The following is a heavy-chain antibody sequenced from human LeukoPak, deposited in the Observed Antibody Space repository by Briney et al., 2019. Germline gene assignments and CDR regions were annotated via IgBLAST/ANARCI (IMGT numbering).Heavy chain of an antibody. CDR2: IFYSGGT. J-gene: IGHJ6*04. D-gene: IGHD2-2*01. V-gene: IGHV4-59*12. CDR1: CDSISNYY. Sequence: SETLSLTCTVSCDSISNYYWNWIRQAPGKGLEWIGYIFYSGGTNYNSSLKSRATISVDRSKNQFSLRLSSVTAADTAVYYCARAKEGTSLVLSFKYHYYFLDVWGIGTTVTVSS. CDR3: ARAKEGTSLVLSFKYHYYFLDV.